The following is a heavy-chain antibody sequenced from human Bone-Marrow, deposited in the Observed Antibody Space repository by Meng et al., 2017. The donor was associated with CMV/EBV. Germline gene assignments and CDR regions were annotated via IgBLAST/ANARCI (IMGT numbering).Heavy chain of an antibody. V-gene: IGHV4-31*03. J-gene: IGHJ5*02. D-gene: IGHD2-15*01. CDR2: IYYTRST. CDR1: GASINSGGYY. Sequence: TLSLTCTVSGASINSGGYYWSWIRQHPGKGLEWVGYIYYTRSTYYNPPLKSRLTISLDTSENHCSLNLRSVTAADTDVYYCARESVKGYRSSSWGQGTLVTAPQ. CDR3: ARESVKGYRSSS.